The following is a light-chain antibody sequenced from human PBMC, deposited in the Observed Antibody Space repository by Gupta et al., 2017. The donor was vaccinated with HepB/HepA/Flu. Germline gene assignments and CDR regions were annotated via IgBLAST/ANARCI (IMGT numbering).Light chain of an antibody. CDR3: QQRASWPIT. CDR1: QSVSSY. CDR2: DTF. J-gene: IGKJ5*01. V-gene: IGKV3-11*01. Sequence: EIVLTQSPATLSLSPGERATLSCRASQSVSSYLAWYQQKPGQAPRVLIYDTFNRATGIPARFSGSGSATDFTLTISNLEPEDFAVYYCQQRASWPITFGQGTRVEIK.